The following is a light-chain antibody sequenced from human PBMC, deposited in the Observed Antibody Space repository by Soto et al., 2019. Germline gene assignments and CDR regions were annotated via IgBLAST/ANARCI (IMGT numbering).Light chain of an antibody. CDR2: EVS. CDR3: STYTGSNTPYV. V-gene: IGLV2-14*01. J-gene: IGLJ1*01. Sequence: QSALTQPASVSGSPGQSITISCTGTSNDVGGYDYVSWYQQHPGKAPKLMIYEVSNRPSGISDRFSASKSANTASLTISGLQADDEADYYCSTYTGSNTPYVFGTGTKLTVL. CDR1: SNDVGGYDY.